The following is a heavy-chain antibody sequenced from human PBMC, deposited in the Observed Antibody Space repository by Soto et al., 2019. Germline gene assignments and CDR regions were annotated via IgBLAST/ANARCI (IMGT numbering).Heavy chain of an antibody. D-gene: IGHD6-13*01. V-gene: IGHV3-53*04. Sequence: EVQLVESGGGLVQPGGSLRLSCAASGFTVSSNYMSWVRQAPGKGLEWVSVIYSGGSTYYADSVKGRFTISRHNSKNTLYLQRNSLRAEDTAVYYCATNEVRAAVYYYYYMDVWGKGTTVTVSS. CDR3: ATNEVRAAVYYYYYMDV. CDR2: IYSGGST. J-gene: IGHJ6*03. CDR1: GFTVSSNY.